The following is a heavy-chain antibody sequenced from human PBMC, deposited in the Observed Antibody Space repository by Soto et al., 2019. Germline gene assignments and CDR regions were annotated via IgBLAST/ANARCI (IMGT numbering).Heavy chain of an antibody. J-gene: IGHJ6*02. CDR2: INHSGST. CDR3: AGFGELFLDV. CDR1: GGSFSGYY. V-gene: IGHV4-34*01. D-gene: IGHD3-10*01. Sequence: QVQLQQWGAGLLKPSETLSLTCAVYGGSFSGYYWSWIRQPPGKGLEWIGEINHSGSTNYNPSLKSRVTISVDTSKNQCSLKLSSVTAADTAVYYCAGFGELFLDVWGQGTTVTVSS.